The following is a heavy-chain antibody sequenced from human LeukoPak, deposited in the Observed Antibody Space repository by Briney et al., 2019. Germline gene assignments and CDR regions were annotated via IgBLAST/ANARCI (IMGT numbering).Heavy chain of an antibody. CDR1: GFTFDDYA. V-gene: IGHV3-23*01. J-gene: IGHJ4*02. Sequence: PGGSLRLSCAASGFTFDDYAMHWVRQAPGKGLEWVSGISWNSGSTYYADSVKGRFTISRDNSKNTLYLQMNSLRAEDTAVYYCAKDDPGYSYEHVFDYWGQGTLVTVSS. CDR3: AKDDPGYSYEHVFDY. CDR2: ISWNSGST. D-gene: IGHD5-18*01.